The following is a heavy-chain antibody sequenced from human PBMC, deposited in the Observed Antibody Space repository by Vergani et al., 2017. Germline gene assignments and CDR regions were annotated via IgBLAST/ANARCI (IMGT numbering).Heavy chain of an antibody. CDR2: IYYSGST. J-gene: IGHJ5*02. CDR1: GGSISSSSYY. Sequence: QLQLQESGPGLVKPSETLSLTCTVSGGSISSSSYYWGWIRQPPGKGLEWIGSIYYSGSTYYNPSLKSRVTISVDTSKNQFSLKLSSVTAADTAVYYCARGVMITFGGVIVHPYWFDPWGQGTLVTVSS. CDR3: ARGVMITFGGVIVHPYWFDP. D-gene: IGHD3-16*02. V-gene: IGHV4-39*01.